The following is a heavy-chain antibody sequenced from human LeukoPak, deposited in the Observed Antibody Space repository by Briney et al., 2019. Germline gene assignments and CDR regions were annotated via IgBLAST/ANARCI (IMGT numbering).Heavy chain of an antibody. D-gene: IGHD1-26*01. J-gene: IGHJ4*02. V-gene: IGHV3-33*01. CDR1: GFTFSSYG. CDR3: AREGGRVGATNFDY. Sequence: PGGSLRLSCAASGFTFSSYGMHWVRQAPGKGLEWVAVIWYDGSNKYYADSVKGRLTISRDNSKNTPYLQMNSLRAEDTAVYYCAREGGRVGATNFDYWGQGTLVTVSS. CDR2: IWYDGSNK.